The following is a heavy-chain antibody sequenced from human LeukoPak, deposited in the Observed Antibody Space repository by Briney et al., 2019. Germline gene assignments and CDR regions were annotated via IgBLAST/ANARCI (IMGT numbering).Heavy chain of an antibody. CDR3: ASSRRPRGYVEMATIIPSIG. J-gene: IGHJ4*02. D-gene: IGHD5-24*01. CDR1: GGTLSSYA. V-gene: IGHV1-69*05. CDR2: IIPIFGTA. Sequence: SVKVSCKASGGTLSSYAISWVRQAPGQGLEWMGGIIPIFGTANYAQKFQGRVTITTDESTSTAYMELSSLRSEVTAVYYCASSRRPRGYVEMATIIPSIGWGQGTLVTVSS.